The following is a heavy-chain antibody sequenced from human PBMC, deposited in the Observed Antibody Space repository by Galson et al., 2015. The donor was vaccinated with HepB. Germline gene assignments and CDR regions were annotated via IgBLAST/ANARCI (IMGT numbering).Heavy chain of an antibody. CDR3: ARDPVPDTIEMATITGEGGAPAY. Sequence: SVKVSCKASGHTFTGYYMHWVRQTPGQGLEWMGWINPNSGGTNYAQKFQGRVTMTRDTSISTAYMELSRLRSDDTAVYYCARDPVPDTIEMATITGEGGAPAYRGQGTLVTVSS. V-gene: IGHV1-2*02. CDR1: GHTFTGYY. D-gene: IGHD5-24*01. J-gene: IGHJ4*02. CDR2: INPNSGGT.